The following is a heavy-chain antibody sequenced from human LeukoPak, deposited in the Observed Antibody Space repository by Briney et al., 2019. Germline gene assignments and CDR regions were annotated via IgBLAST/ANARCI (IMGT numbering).Heavy chain of an antibody. V-gene: IGHV4-59*01. CDR2: IYYSGST. CDR3: ARDLRSNYGMDV. D-gene: IGHD5/OR15-5a*01. J-gene: IGHJ6*02. Sequence: PSETLSLTCTVSGGSISSYYWSWIRQPPGKGLEWIGYIYYSGSTNYNPSLKSRVTISVDTSKNQFSLKLSSVTAADTAVYYCARDLRSNYGMDVWGQGTMVTVSS. CDR1: GGSISSYY.